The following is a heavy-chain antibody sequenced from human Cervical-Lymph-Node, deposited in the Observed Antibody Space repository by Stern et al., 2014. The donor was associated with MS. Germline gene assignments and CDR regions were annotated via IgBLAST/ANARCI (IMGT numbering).Heavy chain of an antibody. J-gene: IGHJ3*02. Sequence: QVQLQESGPGLVKPSETLSLTCTVSGGSVSSTFFWGWIRQSPGKTLEWIGNIHYSGTTHYSPSLRSRSTMSVDTSKNQFSLSLTSGTAADTAVYYCARLVVTRAAEAFDTWGQGAMISVSS. CDR2: IHYSGTT. V-gene: IGHV4-39*01. D-gene: IGHD2-21*02. CDR1: GGSVSSTFF. CDR3: ARLVVTRAAEAFDT.